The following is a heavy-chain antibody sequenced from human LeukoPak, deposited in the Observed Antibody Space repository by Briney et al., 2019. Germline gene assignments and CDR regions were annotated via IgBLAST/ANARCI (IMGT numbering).Heavy chain of an antibody. J-gene: IGHJ5*02. CDR3: ARDPGSFLSSSGWLNWFDP. D-gene: IGHD6-19*01. V-gene: IGHV1-18*01. Sequence: WASVKVSCKASGYTFTSFGIGWVRQAPGQGLEWMGWISAYNGNTNYAHNLQGRVTMTTDTSTSTAYMELRSLRSDDTAVYYCARDPGSFLSSSGWLNWFDPWGQGTLVTVSS. CDR2: ISAYNGNT. CDR1: GYTFTSFG.